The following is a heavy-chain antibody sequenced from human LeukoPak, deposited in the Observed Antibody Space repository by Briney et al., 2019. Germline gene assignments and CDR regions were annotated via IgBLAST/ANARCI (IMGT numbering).Heavy chain of an antibody. CDR3: ARDAEWDIVVVPAANFDY. CDR1: GYTLTELS. J-gene: IGHJ4*02. D-gene: IGHD2-2*01. Sequence: ASVKVSCKVSGYTLTELSMHWVRQAPGKGLEWMGGFDPEDGETIYAQKFQGRVTMTEDTSTDTAYMELRSLRSDDTAVYYCARDAEWDIVVVPAANFDYWGQGTLVTVSS. CDR2: FDPEDGET. V-gene: IGHV1-24*01.